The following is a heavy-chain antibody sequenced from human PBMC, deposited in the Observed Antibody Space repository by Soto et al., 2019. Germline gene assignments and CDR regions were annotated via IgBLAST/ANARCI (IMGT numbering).Heavy chain of an antibody. Sequence: VASVKVSCKASGYSFTSYGISWLRQAPGQGLEWMGWIRAYNGNTNYAQKLRGRVTMTTDTSTSTAYMELRSLRSDDTAVYYCARGGQSGYYFYPSMSGAPLDYWGQGTLGSVSS. J-gene: IGHJ4*02. D-gene: IGHD3-22*01. CDR1: GYSFTSYG. CDR2: IRAYNGNT. CDR3: ARGGQSGYYFYPSMSGAPLDY. V-gene: IGHV1-18*04.